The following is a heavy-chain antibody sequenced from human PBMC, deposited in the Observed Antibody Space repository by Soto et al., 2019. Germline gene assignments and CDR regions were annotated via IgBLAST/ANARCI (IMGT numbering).Heavy chain of an antibody. CDR2: IYWDDDK. Sequence: QITLNESGPTVVKPAETLTLTCTFSGFSLTTSGVGVGWIRQSPGKAPEWLALIYWDDDKRYSASLKSMLTITKDTSKHQDVLTMARVDPADTATYYCAHRILRTVFGLVTPTAIYFDFWGQGTPVVVSS. D-gene: IGHD3-3*01. CDR3: AHRILRTVFGLVTPTAIYFDF. V-gene: IGHV2-5*02. J-gene: IGHJ4*02. CDR1: GFSLTTSGVG.